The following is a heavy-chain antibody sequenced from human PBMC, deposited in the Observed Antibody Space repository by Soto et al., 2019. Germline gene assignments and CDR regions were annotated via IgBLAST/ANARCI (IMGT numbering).Heavy chain of an antibody. CDR3: ARDLLRYFDWLFPHSHWFDP. CDR2: IWYDGSNK. Sequence: GGSLRLSCAASGFTFSSYGMHWVRQAPGKGLEWVAVIWYDGSNKYYADSVKGRFTISRDNSKNTLYLQMNSLRAEDTAVYYCARDLLRYFDWLFPHSHWFDPWGQGTLVTVSS. D-gene: IGHD3-9*01. V-gene: IGHV3-33*01. J-gene: IGHJ5*02. CDR1: GFTFSSYG.